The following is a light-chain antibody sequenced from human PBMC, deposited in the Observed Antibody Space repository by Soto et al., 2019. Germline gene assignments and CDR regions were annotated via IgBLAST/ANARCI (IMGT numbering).Light chain of an antibody. J-gene: IGKJ2*01. V-gene: IGKV2-30*01. CDR3: MQGTHWPPYT. CDR1: KSLLYSDGNTH. Sequence: DVVMTQSPLSLPVTLGQPASISCRSSKSLLYSDGNTHLNWFHQRPGQSPSRLIYKVSNRDSGVPDRLSGSGSCTDFTPKISSVEADDVGVYYYMQGTHWPPYTFGQGTKLEIK. CDR2: KVS.